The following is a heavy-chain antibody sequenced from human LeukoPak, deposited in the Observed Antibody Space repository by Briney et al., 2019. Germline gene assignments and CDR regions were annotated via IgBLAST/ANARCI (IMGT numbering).Heavy chain of an antibody. D-gene: IGHD4-17*01. Sequence: EASVKVSCKASGYTFTGYYMHWVRQAPGQGLEWMGWINPNSGGTNYAQKFQGRVTMTRDTSISTAYMELSRLRSDDTAVYYCARDGGSTVTTTTFDYWGQGTLVTVSS. CDR1: GYTFTGYY. CDR2: INPNSGGT. V-gene: IGHV1-2*02. J-gene: IGHJ4*02. CDR3: ARDGGSTVTTTTFDY.